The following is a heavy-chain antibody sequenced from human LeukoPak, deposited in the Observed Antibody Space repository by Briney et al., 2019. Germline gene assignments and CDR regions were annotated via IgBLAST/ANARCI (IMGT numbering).Heavy chain of an antibody. CDR2: IIPIFGTA. CDR1: GGTVSSYA. CDR3: ARSDYRDYNYYFDY. V-gene: IGHV1-69*13. D-gene: IGHD4-17*01. Sequence: SVNVSCKASGGTVSSYAISWVGQAPGQGLEWMGGIIPIFGTANYAQKFQGRVTITADESTSTAYMERSSLRSEDTAVYYCARSDYRDYNYYFDYWGQGTLVTVS. J-gene: IGHJ4*02.